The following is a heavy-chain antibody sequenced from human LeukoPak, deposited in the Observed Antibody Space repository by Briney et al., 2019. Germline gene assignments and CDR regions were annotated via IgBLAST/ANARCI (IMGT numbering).Heavy chain of an antibody. CDR3: AKDPSFRPGYFDY. J-gene: IGHJ4*02. Sequence: GGSLRLSCAASGFTFSSYGMHWVRQAPGKGLEWVAFIRYNGSNKYYADSVKGRFTISRDNSKNTLYLQMNSLRAEDTAVYYCAKDPSFRPGYFDYWGQGTLVTVSS. CDR1: GFTFSSYG. V-gene: IGHV3-30*02. CDR2: IRYNGSNK.